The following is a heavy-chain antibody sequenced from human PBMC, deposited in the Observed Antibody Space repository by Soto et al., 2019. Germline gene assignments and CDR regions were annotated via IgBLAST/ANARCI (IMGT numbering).Heavy chain of an antibody. CDR3: ARGDDYSNYGTFDY. V-gene: IGHV4-30-2*01. J-gene: IGHJ4*02. Sequence: QLQLQESGSGLVKPSQTLSLTCAVSGGSISSGGYSWSWIRQPPGKGLEWIGYIYHSGSTYYNPSLKSRVTISVDRSKNQFSLRLSSVTAADTAVYYCARGDDYSNYGTFDYWGQGTLVTVSS. CDR2: IYHSGST. D-gene: IGHD4-4*01. CDR1: GGSISSGGYS.